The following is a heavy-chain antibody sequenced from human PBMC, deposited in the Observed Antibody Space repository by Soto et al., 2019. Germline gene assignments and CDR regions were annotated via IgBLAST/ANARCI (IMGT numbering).Heavy chain of an antibody. D-gene: IGHD3-16*01. CDR1: GGSISSGGYS. Sequence: TLSLTCAVSGGSISSGGYSWSLIRHPPGKGLYWICYTYHSGITYYNPSLKIRVTISVDRSKNHFSLKLISVTASDTAVYYCARAHYGDYGYGMDVWGQGTTVTVSS. CDR3: ARAHYGDYGYGMDV. CDR2: TYHSGIT. V-gene: IGHV4-30-2*01. J-gene: IGHJ6*02.